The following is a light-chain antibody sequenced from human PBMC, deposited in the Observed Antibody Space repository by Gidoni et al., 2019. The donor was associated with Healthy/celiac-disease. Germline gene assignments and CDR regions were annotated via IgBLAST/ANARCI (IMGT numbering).Light chain of an antibody. CDR3: QQYYSFPWT. V-gene: IGKV1D-8*01. Sequence: VIWMTQSPSLLSASTGDRVTISCRISQGISSYLACYQQKPGKAPELLIYAASTLQSRVPSRFSGSGSVTDFTLTISCLQSEDFATYYCQQYYSFPWTFGQGTKVDIK. CDR1: QGISSY. J-gene: IGKJ1*01. CDR2: AAS.